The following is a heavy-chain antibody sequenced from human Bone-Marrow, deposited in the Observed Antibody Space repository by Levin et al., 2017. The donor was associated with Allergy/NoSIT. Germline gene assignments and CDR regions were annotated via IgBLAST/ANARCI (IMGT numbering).Heavy chain of an antibody. Sequence: GESLKISCAASGFTFSNAWMNWVRQAPGKGLEWVGRIKSKTDGGTTDYAAPVKGRFTISRDDSKNTLYLQMNSLKTEDTAVYYCTTGSSAYSSGWYYYYGMDVWGQGTTVTVSS. CDR1: GFTFSNAW. V-gene: IGHV3-15*07. CDR3: TTGSSAYSSGWYYYYGMDV. D-gene: IGHD6-19*01. CDR2: IKSKTDGGTT. J-gene: IGHJ6*02.